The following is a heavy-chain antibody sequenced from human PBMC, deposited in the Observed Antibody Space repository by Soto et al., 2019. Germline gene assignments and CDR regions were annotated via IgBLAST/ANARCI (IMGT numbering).Heavy chain of an antibody. CDR1: GGTFSSYA. J-gene: IGHJ5*02. V-gene: IGHV1-69*12. Sequence: QVQQVQSGAEVKKPGSSVKVSCKASGGTFSSYAISWVRQAPGQGLEWMGGIIPIFGTANYAQKFQGRVTITAVETTSTAYMELTSLRSEDTAVYYCARDKATGTTGWFDPWGQGTLVTVSS. CDR3: ARDKATGTTGWFDP. CDR2: IIPIFGTA. D-gene: IGHD1-1*01.